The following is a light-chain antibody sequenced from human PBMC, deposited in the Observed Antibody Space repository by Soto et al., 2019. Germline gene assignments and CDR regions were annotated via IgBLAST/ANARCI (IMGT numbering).Light chain of an antibody. CDR2: WAS. CDR3: QQYYLTPYT. V-gene: IGKV4-1*01. CDR1: RSVLYDSNNKNY. Sequence: DIVMTQSPDSLAVSLGERATINCKSSRSVLYDSNNKNYLAWYQQKPGQPPKLLIYWASARESGVPDRFSGSGSGTDFTLTISSLQAEDVAVYYCQQYYLTPYTFGQGTKLEIK. J-gene: IGKJ2*01.